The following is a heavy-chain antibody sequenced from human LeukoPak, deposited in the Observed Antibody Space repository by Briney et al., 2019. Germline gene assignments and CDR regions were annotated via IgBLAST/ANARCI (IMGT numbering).Heavy chain of an antibody. CDR3: ARGGGSRYYYYMDV. CDR1: GGSISSGGYY. D-gene: IGHD3-16*01. Sequence: SETLSLTCTVSGGSISSGGYYWSWIRQPPGKGLEWIGYIYHSGSTYYNPSLKSRVTISVDRSKNQFSLKLSSVTAADTAVYYCARGGGSRYYYYMDVWGKGTTVTVSS. V-gene: IGHV4-30-2*01. J-gene: IGHJ6*03. CDR2: IYHSGST.